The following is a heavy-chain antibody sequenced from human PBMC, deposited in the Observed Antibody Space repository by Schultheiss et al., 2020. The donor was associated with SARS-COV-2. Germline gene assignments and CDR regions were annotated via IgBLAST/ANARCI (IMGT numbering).Heavy chain of an antibody. J-gene: IGHJ4*02. CDR3: ARDWSGSYYHFDY. D-gene: IGHD1-26*01. V-gene: IGHV3-53*04. CDR1: GFTVSSNY. Sequence: GGSLRLSCAASGFTVSSNYMSWVRQAPGKGLEWVSVIYSGGSTYYADSVKGRFTISRHNSKNTLYLQMNSLRAEDTAVYYCARDWSGSYYHFDYWGQGTLVTVSS. CDR2: IYSGGST.